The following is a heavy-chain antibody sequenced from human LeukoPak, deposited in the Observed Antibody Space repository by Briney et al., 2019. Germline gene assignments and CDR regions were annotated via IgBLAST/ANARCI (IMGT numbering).Heavy chain of an antibody. CDR3: ARDLGGARPDY. D-gene: IGHD1-26*01. J-gene: IGHJ4*02. V-gene: IGHV3-30*04. CDR2: ISYDGSNK. Sequence: GGSLRLSCAGSGFTFTDYAIHWLRQAPGKGMESVAVISYDGSNKYYADSVKGRFTISRDNAKNSLYLQMNSLRAEDTAVYYCARDLGGARPDYWGQGTLVTVSS. CDR1: GFTFTDYA.